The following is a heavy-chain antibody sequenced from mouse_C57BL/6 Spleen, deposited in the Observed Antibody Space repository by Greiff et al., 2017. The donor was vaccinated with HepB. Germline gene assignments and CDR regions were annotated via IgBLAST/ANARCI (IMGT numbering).Heavy chain of an antibody. V-gene: IGHV1-72*01. CDR2: IDPNSGGT. Sequence: HQPSASLFPPGASFQLSCKASGSPLTSYWLDWVKQRPGRGPEWIGRIDPNSGGTKYNEKFKSKATLTVDKPSSTAYMQLSSLTSEDSAVYYCARRDGNYVYYAMDYWGQGTSVTVSS. D-gene: IGHD2-1*01. J-gene: IGHJ4*01. CDR1: GSPLTSYW. CDR3: ARRDGNYVYYAMDY.